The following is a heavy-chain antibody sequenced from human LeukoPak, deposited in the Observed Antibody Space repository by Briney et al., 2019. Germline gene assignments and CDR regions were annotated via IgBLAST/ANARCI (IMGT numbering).Heavy chain of an antibody. J-gene: IGHJ1*01. CDR3: ARAPSEIGGYYPEFFRH. D-gene: IGHD3-22*01. CDR1: GFTFSSYW. CDR2: IKSDGST. V-gene: IGHV3-74*01. Sequence: GGSLRLSCAASGFTFSSYWMHWVRQAPGKGLVWVSRIKSDGSTNYADSVKGRFTISRDNAKNTVSLQMNSLRAEDTGVYYCARAPSEIGGYYPEFFRHWAQGTLVTVSS.